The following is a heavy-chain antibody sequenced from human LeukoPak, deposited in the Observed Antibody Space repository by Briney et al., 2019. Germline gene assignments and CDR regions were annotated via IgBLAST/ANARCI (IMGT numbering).Heavy chain of an antibody. V-gene: IGHV1-46*01. CDR1: GYTFTNNF. D-gene: IGHD5/OR15-5a*01. J-gene: IGHJ4*02. CDR3: AKVVVSTSITWFDY. Sequence: GASVKVSCKAFGYTFTNNFMHWVRQVPGQGPEWMGLISPTGTFTAYAQNFQGRVTLTRDLSTSTDYLELRSLRSEDTAVYYCAKVVVSTSITWFDYWGQGTLVTVSS. CDR2: ISPTGTFT.